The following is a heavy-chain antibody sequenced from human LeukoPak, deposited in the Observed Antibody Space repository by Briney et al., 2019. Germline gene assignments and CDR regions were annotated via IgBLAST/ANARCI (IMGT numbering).Heavy chain of an antibody. CDR3: ARALYHPFGGAPAFDY. J-gene: IGHJ4*02. V-gene: IGHV1-8*01. Sequence: ASVKVSCKASGYTFTSYDINWVRQATGQGLEWMGWMNPNSGNTGYAQKFQGRVTMTRNTSISTAYMELSSLRSEDTAVYYCARALYHPFGGAPAFDYWGQGTLVTVSS. D-gene: IGHD3-16*01. CDR1: GYTFTSYD. CDR2: MNPNSGNT.